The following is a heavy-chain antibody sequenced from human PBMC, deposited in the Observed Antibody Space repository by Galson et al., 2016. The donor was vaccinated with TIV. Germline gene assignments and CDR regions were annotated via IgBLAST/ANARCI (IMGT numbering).Heavy chain of an antibody. D-gene: IGHD2-2*01. Sequence: SVKVSCKASGHTFTSYDMNWVRQAPGQGLEWVGWMNPNSGNTGYTQKFQGRVTMTRDTSVSTAYMELTNLRSEDTAVYFCAQLVRKCGMTRCYGDHVDYWGQGTLVTGSS. CDR1: GHTFTSYD. V-gene: IGHV1-8*01. J-gene: IGHJ4*02. CDR2: MNPNSGNT. CDR3: AQLVRKCGMTRCYGDHVDY.